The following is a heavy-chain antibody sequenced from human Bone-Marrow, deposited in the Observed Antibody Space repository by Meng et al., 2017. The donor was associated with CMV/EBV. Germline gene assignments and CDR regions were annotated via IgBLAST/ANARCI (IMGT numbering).Heavy chain of an antibody. J-gene: IGHJ4*02. CDR3: TTDTKDGYNFEY. Sequence: GGSLRLSCAASGFTFSNAWMSWVRQAPGKGLEWVGRIKSKTDGGTTDYAAPVKGRFTISRDDSKNTLYLQMNSLKTEDTAVYYCTTDTKDGYNFEYWWQGTLVTGSS. D-gene: IGHD5-24*01. CDR2: IKSKTDGGTT. V-gene: IGHV3-15*01. CDR1: GFTFSNAW.